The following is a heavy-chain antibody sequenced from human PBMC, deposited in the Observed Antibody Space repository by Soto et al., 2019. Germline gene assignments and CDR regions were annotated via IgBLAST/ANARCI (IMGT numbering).Heavy chain of an antibody. CDR1: GGSISSGGYY. D-gene: IGHD3-22*01. V-gene: IGHV4-31*03. Sequence: SENLSLTCTVSGGSISSGGYYWSWIRQHPGKSLEGIGYIYYSGSTYYNPSLKSRVTISVDTSKNQFSLKLSSVTAADTAVYYCASHNYDSSGTAVDVRGQGTTVTVSS. J-gene: IGHJ6*02. CDR2: IYYSGST. CDR3: ASHNYDSSGTAVDV.